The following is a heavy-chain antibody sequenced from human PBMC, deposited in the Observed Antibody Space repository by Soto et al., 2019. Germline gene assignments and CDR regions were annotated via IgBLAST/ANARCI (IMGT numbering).Heavy chain of an antibody. J-gene: IGHJ5*02. CDR1: GLTVSSNY. Sequence: GGVLRLSCAASGLTVSSNYMNWVRQAPGKGLEWVSALYGGDNPEYADSVKGRFTISRDNSKNTLYLQMNSLRAEDTAVYYCARDGGCRDGYTVGCNWFDPWGQGTLVTVSS. V-gene: IGHV3-53*01. CDR2: LYGGDNP. CDR3: ARDGGCRDGYTVGCNWFDP. D-gene: IGHD5-12*01.